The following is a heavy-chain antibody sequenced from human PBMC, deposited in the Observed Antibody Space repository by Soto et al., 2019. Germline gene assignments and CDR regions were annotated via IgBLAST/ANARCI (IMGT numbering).Heavy chain of an antibody. CDR3: AHTTTVTTVFDS. CDR2: IYWDDDK. V-gene: IGHV2-5*02. J-gene: IGHJ3*02. D-gene: IGHD4-17*01. Sequence: QITLKESGPTLVKPTQTLTLTCTFSGLSLSTSGVGVGWIRQPPGKALEWLALIYWDDDKRYSPSLRSRLTITKDTSKNQVVLTMTNMDPVDTATYYCAHTTTVTTVFDSWGQGTMVTVSS. CDR1: GLSLSTSGVG.